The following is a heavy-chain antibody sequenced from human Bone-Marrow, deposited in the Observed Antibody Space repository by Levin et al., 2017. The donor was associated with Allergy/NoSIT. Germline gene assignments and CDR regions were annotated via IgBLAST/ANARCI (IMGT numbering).Heavy chain of an antibody. CDR2: IYHSGST. Sequence: PSETLSLTCTVSGYSISSGYYWGWIRQPPGKGLEWIGSIYHSGSTYYNPSLKSRVTISVDTSKNQFSLKLSSVTAADTAVYYCASLAVTAIFFDYWGQGTLVTVSS. CDR1: GYSISSGYY. D-gene: IGHD2-21*02. J-gene: IGHJ4*02. V-gene: IGHV4-38-2*02. CDR3: ASLAVTAIFFDY.